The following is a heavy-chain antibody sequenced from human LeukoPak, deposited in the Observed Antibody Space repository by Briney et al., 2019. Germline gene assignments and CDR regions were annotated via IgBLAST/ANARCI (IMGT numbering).Heavy chain of an antibody. CDR1: GFSVSSSY. Sequence: PGGSLRLSCAASGFSVSSSYMSWVRQAPGKGLEWVSLIYSGDSTSYADSVKGRFIISRDTSKNMLYLQMNSLRAEDTAVYYCASDTAPQILWGQGTLVTVSS. V-gene: IGHV3-66*01. J-gene: IGHJ4*02. CDR2: IYSGDST. CDR3: ASDTAPQIL.